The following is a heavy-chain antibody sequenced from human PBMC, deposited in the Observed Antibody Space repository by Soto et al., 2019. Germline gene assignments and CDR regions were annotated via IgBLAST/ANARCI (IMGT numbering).Heavy chain of an antibody. CDR3: ARGVGYCSGGSCYGSNWFDP. J-gene: IGHJ5*02. CDR1: GGSISSYY. CDR2: IYYSGST. Sequence: SETLSLTCTVSGGSISSYYWIWIRQPPGKGLEWIGYIYYSGSTNYNPSLKSRVTISVDTSKNQFSLKLSSVTAADTAVYYCARGVGYCSGGSCYGSNWFDPWGQGTLVTVSS. V-gene: IGHV4-59*01. D-gene: IGHD2-15*01.